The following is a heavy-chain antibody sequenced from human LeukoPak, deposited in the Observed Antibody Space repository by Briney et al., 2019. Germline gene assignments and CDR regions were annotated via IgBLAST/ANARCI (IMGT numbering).Heavy chain of an antibody. Sequence: SETLSLTCTVSGGSISSSSYYWGWIRQPPGKGLGWIGSIYYSGSTYYNPSLKSRVTISVDTSKNQFSLRLSSVTAADTAVYYCARQPMYSSSEDNWFDPWGQGTLVTVSS. D-gene: IGHD6-6*01. V-gene: IGHV4-39*07. CDR2: IYYSGST. CDR3: ARQPMYSSSEDNWFDP. J-gene: IGHJ5*02. CDR1: GGSISSSSYY.